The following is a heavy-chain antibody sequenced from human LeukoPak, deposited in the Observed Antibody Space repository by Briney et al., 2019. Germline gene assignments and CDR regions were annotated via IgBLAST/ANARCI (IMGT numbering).Heavy chain of an antibody. CDR1: GGSVSSGSYY. V-gene: IGHV4-61*01. D-gene: IGHD3-9*01. CDR2: IYYSGST. CDR3: ARAHYDVLTGLYYFDY. Sequence: SETLSLTCTVSGGSVSSGSYYWSWIRQPPGKGLEWIGYIYYSGSTSYNPSLKSRVTISVDTSKHQFSLKLSSVTAADTAVYYCARAHYDVLTGLYYFDYWGQGTLVAVSS. J-gene: IGHJ4*02.